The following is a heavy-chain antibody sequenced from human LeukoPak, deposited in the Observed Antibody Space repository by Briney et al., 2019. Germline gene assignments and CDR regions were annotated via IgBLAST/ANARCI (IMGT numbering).Heavy chain of an antibody. V-gene: IGHV4-4*09. CDR1: GGSISSYY. J-gene: IGHJ6*03. D-gene: IGHD6-13*01. Sequence: SETLSLTCTVSGGSISSYYWSWLRQPPGKGLEWIGYIYTSGSTNYNPSLKSRVTISVDTSKNQFSLKLSSVTAADTAVYYCARVTRYSSSWYGYYYYMDVWGKGTTVSVSS. CDR3: ARVTRYSSSWYGYYYYMDV. CDR2: IYTSGST.